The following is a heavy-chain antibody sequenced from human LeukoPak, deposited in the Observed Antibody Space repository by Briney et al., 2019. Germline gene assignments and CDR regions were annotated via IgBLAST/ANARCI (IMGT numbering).Heavy chain of an antibody. J-gene: IGHJ6*03. CDR2: IIPIFGTA. D-gene: IGHD2-15*01. CDR1: GGTFSSYA. CDR3: ARSEGYCSGGSCPDRRYYYYYYYMDV. V-gene: IGHV1-69*05. Sequence: SVKVSCKASGGTFSSYAISWVRQAPGQGLEWMGGIIPIFGTANYAQKFQGRVTITTDESTSTTYMELSSLRSEDTAVYYCARSEGYCSGGSCPDRRYYYYYYYMDVWGKGTTVAVSS.